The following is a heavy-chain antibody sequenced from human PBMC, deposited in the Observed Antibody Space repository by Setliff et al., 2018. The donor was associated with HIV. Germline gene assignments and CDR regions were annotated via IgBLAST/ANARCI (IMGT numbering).Heavy chain of an antibody. V-gene: IGHV4-59*11. J-gene: IGHJ5*02. CDR2: IYLGETT. Sequence: SETLSLTCTVSSGYMSGHFWTWIRQTPGEGLEWIGNIYLGETTNYNPSLKSRVTLSVDTSKNQFSLSLTSVTGADTAVYYCARGGASSKYLDPWGQGTLVTVSS. CDR3: ARGGASSKYLDP. D-gene: IGHD2-15*01. CDR1: SGYMSGHF.